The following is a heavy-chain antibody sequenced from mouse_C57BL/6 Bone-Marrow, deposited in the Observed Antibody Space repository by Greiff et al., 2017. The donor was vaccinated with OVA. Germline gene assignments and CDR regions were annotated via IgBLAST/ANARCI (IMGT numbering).Heavy chain of an antibody. CDR2: ISSGSSTI. CDR3: ARKSNSWFAY. J-gene: IGHJ3*01. CDR1: GFTFSDYG. V-gene: IGHV5-17*01. D-gene: IGHD2-5*01. Sequence: EVKLMESGGGLVKPGGSLKLSCAASGFTFSDYGMHWVRQAPEKGLEWVAYISSGSSTIYYADTVKGRFTISRDNAQNTLFLQMTSLRSEDTAMYYCARKSNSWFAYWGQGTLVTVSA.